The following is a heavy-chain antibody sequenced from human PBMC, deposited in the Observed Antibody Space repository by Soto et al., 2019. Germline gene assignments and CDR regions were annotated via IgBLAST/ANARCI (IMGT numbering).Heavy chain of an antibody. CDR1: DGSISGHY. Sequence: SETLSLTCTVSDGSISGHYWSWIRQPPGKGPEWIGYVHYSGSTNYNPSLTSRVTISLDTSKNQFSLKLTSVTTADTAVYYCARSDIMITFGGVIVRRGVDVWGQGTTVTVSS. CDR3: ARSDIMITFGGVIVRRGVDV. CDR2: VHYSGST. D-gene: IGHD3-16*02. V-gene: IGHV4-59*11. J-gene: IGHJ6*02.